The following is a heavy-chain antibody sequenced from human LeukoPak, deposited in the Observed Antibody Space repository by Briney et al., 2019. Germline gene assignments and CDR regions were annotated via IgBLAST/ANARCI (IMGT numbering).Heavy chain of an antibody. CDR3: ARSSYYDSTYGMDV. D-gene: IGHD3-22*01. CDR1: GGSISSSNW. CDR2: IYHSGST. V-gene: IGHV4-4*02. Sequence: SETLSLTCAVSGGSISSSNWWSWVRQPPGKGLEWIGEIYHSGSTNYNPSLKSRVTISVDNSKNYFSLKLSSVTAADTAVYYCARSSYYDSTYGMDVWGQGTTVTVSS. J-gene: IGHJ6*02.